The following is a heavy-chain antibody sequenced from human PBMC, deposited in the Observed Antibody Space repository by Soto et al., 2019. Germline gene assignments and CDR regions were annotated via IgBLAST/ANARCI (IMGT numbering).Heavy chain of an antibody. CDR3: ARDRATVVTRHDDFDI. CDR2: INPSGGST. D-gene: IGHD4-17*01. J-gene: IGHJ3*02. V-gene: IGHV1-46*01. CDR1: GYTFTSYY. Sequence: ASVKVSCKASGYTFTSYYMHWVRQAPGQGLEWMGIINPSGGSTSYAQKFQGRVTMTRDTSTSTVYMELSSLRSEDTAVYYCARDRATVVTRHDDFDIWGQGTMVTVSS.